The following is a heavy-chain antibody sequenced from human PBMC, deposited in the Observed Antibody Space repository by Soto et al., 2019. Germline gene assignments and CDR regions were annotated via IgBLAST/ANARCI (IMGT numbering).Heavy chain of an antibody. Sequence: ASVKVSCKASGYTFTGYYMHWVRQAPGQGLEWMGWINPNSGGTNYAQKFRGRVTMTRDTSISTAYMELSRLRSDNTAVYYCARVGLGENWFDPWGQGTLVTVS. CDR1: GYTFTGYY. CDR2: INPNSGGT. V-gene: IGHV1-2*02. D-gene: IGHD3-10*01. J-gene: IGHJ5*02. CDR3: ARVGLGENWFDP.